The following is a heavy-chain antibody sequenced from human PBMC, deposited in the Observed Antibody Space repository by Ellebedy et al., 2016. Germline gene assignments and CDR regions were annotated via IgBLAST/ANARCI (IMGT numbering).Heavy chain of an antibody. J-gene: IGHJ4*02. CDR3: AKDRTSMYACDRSGYSPLCDY. CDR1: GFTFSDYA. Sequence: GESLKISCVVSGFTFSDYAMNWVRQAPGKGLEWVSALSGSGQETYYTDSVKGRFTISRDNSNNTLYLHMNSLRGEDTAIYFCAKDRTSMYACDRSGYSPLCDYWGQGALVTVSS. D-gene: IGHD5-18*01. V-gene: IGHV3-23*01. CDR2: LSGSGQET.